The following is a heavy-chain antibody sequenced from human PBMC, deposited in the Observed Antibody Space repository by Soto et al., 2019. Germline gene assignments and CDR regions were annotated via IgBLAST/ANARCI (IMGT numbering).Heavy chain of an antibody. CDR3: ARSGYSYGPNPLLY. CDR1: GGSISSGGYY. V-gene: IGHV4-31*03. D-gene: IGHD5-18*01. CDR2: IYYSGST. J-gene: IGHJ4*02. Sequence: QVQLQESGPGLVKPSQTLSLTCTVSGGSISSGGYYWSWIRQHPGKGLEWIGYIYYSGSTYYNPSLHSRVTISVDTSKNQFSLQLSSVTAAATAVYYCARSGYSYGPNPLLYWGQGTLVTVSS.